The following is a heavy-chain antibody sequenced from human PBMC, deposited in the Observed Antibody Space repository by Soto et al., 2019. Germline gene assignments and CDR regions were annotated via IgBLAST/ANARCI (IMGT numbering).Heavy chain of an antibody. CDR2: INSDGSST. CDR3: ARDNWGLYAFDI. J-gene: IGHJ3*02. D-gene: IGHD7-27*01. CDR1: GFTFSSYW. V-gene: IGHV3-74*01. Sequence: EVQLVESGGGLVQPGGSLRLSCAASGFTFSSYWMHWVRQAPGKGLVWVSRINSDGSSTSYADSVKGRFSISRDNAKNTLYLQMNSLRAEDTAVDYCARDNWGLYAFDIWVQGTMVTVSS.